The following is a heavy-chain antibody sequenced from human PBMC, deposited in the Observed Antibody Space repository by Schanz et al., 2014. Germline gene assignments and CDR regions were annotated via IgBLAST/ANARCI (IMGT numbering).Heavy chain of an antibody. CDR3: VRDAGRDGYNLAFDV. Sequence: EVQLVESGGGLVQSGGSLRLSCAVSGFTVSTNYMTWVRQAPGKGLECVSVLYTGGSTFYAESVRGRFFISRDSSKNTLFLHMNSLRAEDTAVYYCVRDAGRDGYNLAFDVWGQGTLVTVSS. CDR1: GFTVSTNY. CDR2: LYTGGST. V-gene: IGHV3-53*01. J-gene: IGHJ3*01. D-gene: IGHD1-1*01.